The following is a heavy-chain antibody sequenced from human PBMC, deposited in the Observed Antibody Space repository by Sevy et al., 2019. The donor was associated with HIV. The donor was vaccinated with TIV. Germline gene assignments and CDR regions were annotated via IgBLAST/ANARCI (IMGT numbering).Heavy chain of an antibody. Sequence: GGSLRLSCAASVFTFSNYATSWVRQAPGKGLEWVSSISRSGGSIHYADSVKGRFTISRDNSKNTLYLQMNSLRAEETAVYYCAKVDVVVPVADYGLDVWGQGTTVTVSS. J-gene: IGHJ6*02. CDR1: VFTFSNYA. CDR3: AKVDVVVPVADYGLDV. D-gene: IGHD2-2*01. CDR2: ISRSGGSI. V-gene: IGHV3-23*01.